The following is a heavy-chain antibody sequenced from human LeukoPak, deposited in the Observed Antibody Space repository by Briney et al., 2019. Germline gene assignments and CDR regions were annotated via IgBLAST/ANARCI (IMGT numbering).Heavy chain of an antibody. J-gene: IGHJ2*01. D-gene: IGHD4-17*01. Sequence: GGSLRLSCAASGLTFSSYDMHWVRQATGKGLEWVSAIGTAGDTYYPGSVKGRFTISRENAKNSLYLQMNSLTAGDTAIYYCARKTRDTVIPPWYFDLWGRGTLVTVSS. V-gene: IGHV3-13*01. CDR3: ARKTRDTVIPPWYFDL. CDR2: IGTAGDT. CDR1: GLTFSSYD.